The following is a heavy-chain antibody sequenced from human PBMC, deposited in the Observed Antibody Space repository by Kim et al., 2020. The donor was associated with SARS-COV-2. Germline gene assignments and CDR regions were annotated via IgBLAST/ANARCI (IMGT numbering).Heavy chain of an antibody. CDR3: AREVRGYGMDV. V-gene: IGHV6-1*01. J-gene: IGHJ6*02. Sequence: NDYAVSVKSRITINPDTSKNQFSLQLNSVTPEDTAVYYCAREVRGYGMDVWGQGTTVTVSS. CDR2: N. D-gene: IGHD3-10*01.